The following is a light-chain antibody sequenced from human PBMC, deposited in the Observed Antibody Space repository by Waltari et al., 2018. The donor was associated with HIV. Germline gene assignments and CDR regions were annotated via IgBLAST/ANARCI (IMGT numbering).Light chain of an antibody. Sequence: DIQMTQSPSSRSASMGNRVTITCRAGQTISRFLNWYQQKLGKAPKLLIYAASSLQSGVPSRFSGSGSGTYFTLTISNLQPEDFATYYCQQSYSIPPTFGGGTKVEI. CDR2: AAS. J-gene: IGKJ4*01. CDR1: QTISRF. V-gene: IGKV1-39*01. CDR3: QQSYSIPPT.